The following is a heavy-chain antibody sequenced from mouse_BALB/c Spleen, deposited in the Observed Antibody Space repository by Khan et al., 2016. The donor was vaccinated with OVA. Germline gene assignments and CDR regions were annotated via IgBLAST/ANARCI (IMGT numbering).Heavy chain of an antibody. Sequence: VQLQESGPGLVKPSQSLSLTCTVTGYSITSDYAWNWIRQFPGNKLEWMGYIRYSGRTSYTPSLKSRISITRDTSKNQFFLPLNSVTTEDTATYYCAGGRAYWGQGTLVTVSA. CDR1: GYSITSDYA. J-gene: IGHJ3*01. V-gene: IGHV3-2*02. D-gene: IGHD3-3*01. CDR2: IRYSGRT. CDR3: AGGRAY.